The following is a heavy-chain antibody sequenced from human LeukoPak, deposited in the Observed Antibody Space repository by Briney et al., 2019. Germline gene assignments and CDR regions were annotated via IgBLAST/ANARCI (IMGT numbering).Heavy chain of an antibody. V-gene: IGHV3-23*01. CDR1: GFIFSSYA. CDR2: ISGSGGTT. D-gene: IGHD6-13*01. CDR3: AKDRFSSSWFDGSDI. J-gene: IGHJ3*02. Sequence: GGSLRLSCAASGFIFSSYAMSWVRQAPGKGLEWVSAISGSGGTTYYADSVKGRFTISRDNSKNTLYLQMNSLRAEDTAVYYCAKDRFSSSWFDGSDIWGQGTVVTVSS.